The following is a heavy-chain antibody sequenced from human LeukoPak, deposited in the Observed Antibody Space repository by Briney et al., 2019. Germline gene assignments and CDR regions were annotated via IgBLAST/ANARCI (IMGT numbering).Heavy chain of an antibody. CDR2: INAYNGYT. V-gene: IGHV1-18*01. Sequence: GASVKVSCKASGYTFTSYGISWVRQAPGQGLEWMGWINAYNGYTNYAQRLQGRVTMTTDTSTSTAYMELRSLRSDDTAVYYCARVAAAGEFDYWGQGILVTVSS. J-gene: IGHJ4*02. CDR1: GYTFTSYG. D-gene: IGHD6-13*01. CDR3: ARVAAAGEFDY.